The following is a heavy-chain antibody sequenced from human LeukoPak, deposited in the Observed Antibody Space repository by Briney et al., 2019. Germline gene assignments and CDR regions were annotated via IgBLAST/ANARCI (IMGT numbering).Heavy chain of an antibody. CDR1: GYTFTGYY. D-gene: IGHD2-15*01. CDR3: ARDNQPVVVVAAAMYAFDI. J-gene: IGHJ3*02. V-gene: IGHV1-2*02. Sequence: ASVNVSCKASGYTFTGYYIHWVRQAPGQGLEWMGWINPNSGGTSYAQKFQGRVTMTRDTTISTAYMDLSRLTSDDTAVYYCARDNQPVVVVAAAMYAFDIWGQGTMVTVSS. CDR2: INPNSGGT.